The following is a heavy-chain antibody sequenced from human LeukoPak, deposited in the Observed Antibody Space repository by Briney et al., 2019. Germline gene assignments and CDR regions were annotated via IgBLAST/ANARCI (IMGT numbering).Heavy chain of an antibody. D-gene: IGHD3-16*02. CDR3: ARDYVWGSYRSDYFDY. CDR2: ISYDGSNK. V-gene: IGHV3-30-3*01. Sequence: GGSLGLSCAASGFTFSSYAMHWVRQAPGKGLEWEAVISYDGSNKYYADSVKGRFTISRDNSKNTLYLQMNSLRAEDTAVYYCARDYVWGSYRSDYFDYWGQGTLVAVSS. CDR1: GFTFSSYA. J-gene: IGHJ4*02.